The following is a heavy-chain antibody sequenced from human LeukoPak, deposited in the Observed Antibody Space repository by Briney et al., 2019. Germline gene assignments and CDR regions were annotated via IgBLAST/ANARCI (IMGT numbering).Heavy chain of an antibody. Sequence: GGPLRLSCTASGFTFGDYAMSWVRQAPGKGLEWVGFIRSKAYGGTTEYAASVKGRFTISRDDSKSIAYLQMNSLKTEDTAVYYCTRGDMGYDILTGPEYYFDYWGQGTLVTVSS. CDR2: IRSKAYGGTT. J-gene: IGHJ4*02. V-gene: IGHV3-49*04. CDR3: TRGDMGYDILTGPEYYFDY. D-gene: IGHD3-9*01. CDR1: GFTFGDYA.